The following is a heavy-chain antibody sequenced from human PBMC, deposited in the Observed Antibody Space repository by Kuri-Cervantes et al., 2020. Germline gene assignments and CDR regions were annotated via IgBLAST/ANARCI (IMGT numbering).Heavy chain of an antibody. V-gene: IGHV3-30*18. J-gene: IGHJ4*02. CDR3: AKEDRGLFPGDGALDS. CDR2: ISHDGNHD. CDR1: GFSFSDYG. Sequence: GESLKISCIGSGFSFSDYGIHWVRQAPGKGLETVAVISHDGNHDYYTDSVRGRFTISRDNAKNTVHLQMSSLRREDTAIYFCAKEDRGLFPGDGALDSRGQGTRVTVSS. D-gene: IGHD7-27*01.